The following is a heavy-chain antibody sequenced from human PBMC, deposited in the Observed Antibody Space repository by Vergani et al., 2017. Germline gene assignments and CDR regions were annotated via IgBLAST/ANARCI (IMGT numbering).Heavy chain of an antibody. CDR1: GGTFSSYA. Sequence: QVQLVQSGAEVKKPGSSVKVSCKASGGTFSSYAISWVRQAPGQGLEWMGRIIPIFGTANYAQKFQGRVTITADESTSTAYIELSSLRSEDTAVYYCARVKNGSGSFYYYYYGMDVWGQGTTVTVSS. D-gene: IGHD3-10*01. CDR3: ARVKNGSGSFYYYYYGMDV. V-gene: IGHV1-69*18. J-gene: IGHJ6*02. CDR2: IIPIFGTA.